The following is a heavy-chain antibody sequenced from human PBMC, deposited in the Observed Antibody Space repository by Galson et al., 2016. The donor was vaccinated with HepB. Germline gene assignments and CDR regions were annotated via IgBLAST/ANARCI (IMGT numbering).Heavy chain of an antibody. V-gene: IGHV3-53*05. D-gene: IGHD6-19*01. J-gene: IGHJ3*02. CDR1: GLTVSGDY. Sequence: SLRLSCAVSGLTVSGDYMSWVRQAPGKGLEWVSVLYRDGSTYYADSVKGRSTISRDNSKSTLYLQMSSLRADDTAVYSCAKKGYSSGKFDAFDIWGQGTVVTVAS. CDR2: LYRDGST. CDR3: AKKGYSSGKFDAFDI.